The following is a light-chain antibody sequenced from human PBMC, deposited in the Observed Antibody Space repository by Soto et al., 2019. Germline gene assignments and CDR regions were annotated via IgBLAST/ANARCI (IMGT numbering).Light chain of an antibody. CDR3: CSYAGSPYV. Sequence: QSALTQPRSVSGSPGQSVALSCTGTSSDVGRYNYVSWYQHHPGKAPKLMIYDVSTRPSGVPDRFSGSKSGTTASLTISGLQAEDEADYYCCSYAGSPYVFGTGTQLTVL. V-gene: IGLV2-11*01. CDR1: SSDVGRYNY. J-gene: IGLJ1*01. CDR2: DVS.